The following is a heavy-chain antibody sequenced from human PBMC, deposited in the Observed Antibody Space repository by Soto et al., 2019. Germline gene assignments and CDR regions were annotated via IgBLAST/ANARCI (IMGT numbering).Heavy chain of an antibody. J-gene: IGHJ6*02. CDR2: IYYSGST. Sequence: SETLSLTCTVSGGSISSGDYYWSWIRQPPGKGLEWIGYIYYSGSTYYNPSLKSRVTISVDTSKNQFSLTLSSATAADTAVYYCARVDTAPGILYGMDVWGQGTTVTVSS. CDR3: ARVDTAPGILYGMDV. D-gene: IGHD5-18*01. V-gene: IGHV4-30-4*01. CDR1: GGSISSGDYY.